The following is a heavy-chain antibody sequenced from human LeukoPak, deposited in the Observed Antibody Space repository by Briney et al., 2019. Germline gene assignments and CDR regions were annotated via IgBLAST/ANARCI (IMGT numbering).Heavy chain of an antibody. J-gene: IGHJ4*02. CDR3: AKDMSHGVVGAPLDY. V-gene: IGHV3-9*01. Sequence: GGSLRLSCAASGFTFSSYSMNWVRQAPGKGLEWVSGISWNSGSIGYADSVKGRFTISRDNAKNSLYLQMNSLRAEDTALYYCAKDMSHGVVGAPLDYWGQGTLVTVSS. D-gene: IGHD1-26*01. CDR1: GFTFSSYS. CDR2: ISWNSGSI.